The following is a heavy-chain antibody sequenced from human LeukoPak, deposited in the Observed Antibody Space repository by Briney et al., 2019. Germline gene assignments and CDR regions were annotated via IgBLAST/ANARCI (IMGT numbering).Heavy chain of an antibody. CDR3: ARDPYGDYNFDY. D-gene: IGHD4-17*01. J-gene: IGHJ4*02. CDR2: ISGSGGST. Sequence: GGSLRLSRAASGFTFSSYAMSWVRQAPGKGLEWVSAISGSGGSTYYADSVKGRFTISRDNSKNTLYLQMNSLRAEDTAVYYCARDPYGDYNFDYWGQGTLVTVSS. CDR1: GFTFSSYA. V-gene: IGHV3-23*01.